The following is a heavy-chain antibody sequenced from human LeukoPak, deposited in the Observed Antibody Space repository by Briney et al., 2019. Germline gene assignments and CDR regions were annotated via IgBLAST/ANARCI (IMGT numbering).Heavy chain of an antibody. V-gene: IGHV1-18*01. CDR1: GYTFTSYG. J-gene: IGHJ4*02. CDR2: ISAYNGNT. CDR3: ARDGDYDILTGHIPPDY. D-gene: IGHD3-9*01. Sequence: ASVKVSCKASGYTFTSYGISWVRQAPGQGLEWMGWISAYNGNTNYAQKLQGRVTMTTDTSTSTAYMELRSLRSDDTAVYYCARDGDYDILTGHIPPDYWGQGTLVTVSS.